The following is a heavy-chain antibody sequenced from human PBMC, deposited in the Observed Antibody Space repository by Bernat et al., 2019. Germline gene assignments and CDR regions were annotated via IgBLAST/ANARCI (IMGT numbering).Heavy chain of an antibody. CDR2: VKSKTAGGTL. Sequence: EVQLVESGGGLVQPGGSLRLSCSASGFTFSTYAMHWVRQAPGKGLEWVGRVKSKTAGGTLDYAAPVKDRFSISRDDSKNTVYLQMSSLKSEDTAVYYCTTLGGTWGQGTLVTVSS. CDR3: TTLGGT. V-gene: IGHV3-15*01. CDR1: GFTFSTYA. D-gene: IGHD3-16*01. J-gene: IGHJ4*02.